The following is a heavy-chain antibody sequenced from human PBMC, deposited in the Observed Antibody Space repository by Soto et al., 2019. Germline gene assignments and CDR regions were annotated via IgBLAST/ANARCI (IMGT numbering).Heavy chain of an antibody. J-gene: IGHJ4*02. D-gene: IGHD3-16*01. V-gene: IGHV3-30-3*01. CDR2: ISYDGSNK. CDR1: GFTFSSYA. CDR3: ARGLLGY. Sequence: QVQLVESGGGVVQPGRSLRLSCAASGFTFSSYAMHWVRQAPGKGLEWVAVISYDGSNKYYADSVKGRFTISRDNSKNTLYLQMNSLRAEDMAVYYCARGLLGYWGQGTLVTVSS.